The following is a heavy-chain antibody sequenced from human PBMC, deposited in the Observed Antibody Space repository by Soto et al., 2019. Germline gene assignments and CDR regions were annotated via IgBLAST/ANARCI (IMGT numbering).Heavy chain of an antibody. Sequence: KLSETLSLTCTVSGGSISSSSYYWGWIRQPPGKGLEWIGSIYYSGSTYYNPSLKSRVTISVDTSKNQFSLKLSSVTAADTAVYYCELEHHYYYYYYMDVWGKGTTVTVSS. V-gene: IGHV4-39*01. CDR1: GGSISSSSYY. CDR2: IYYSGST. D-gene: IGHD1-1*01. CDR3: ELEHHYYYYYYMDV. J-gene: IGHJ6*03.